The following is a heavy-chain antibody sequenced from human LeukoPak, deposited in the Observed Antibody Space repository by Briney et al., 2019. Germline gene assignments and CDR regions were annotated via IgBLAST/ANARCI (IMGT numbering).Heavy chain of an antibody. Sequence: GESLKISCKGSGYSFTSYWIGWVRQMLGKGLEWMGIIYPGDSDTRYSPSFQGQVTISADKSISTAYLQWSSLKASDTAMYYCARVQLLWFGESPLNWFDPWGQGTLVTVSS. D-gene: IGHD3-10*01. CDR3: ARVQLLWFGESPLNWFDP. J-gene: IGHJ5*02. CDR1: GYSFTSYW. CDR2: IYPGDSDT. V-gene: IGHV5-51*01.